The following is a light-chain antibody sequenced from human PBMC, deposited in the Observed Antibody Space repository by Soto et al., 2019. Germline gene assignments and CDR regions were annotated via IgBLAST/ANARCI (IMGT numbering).Light chain of an antibody. V-gene: IGKV3-15*01. J-gene: IGKJ1*01. CDR3: QQYNNWPQT. Sequence: ENVLTQSPGTLSLSPGERATLSCRASQSISIYLAWYQQKPGQVPRLLIYGASTRATDIPARFSGSGSGTEFTLTISSLQSEDFAEYHCQQYNNWPQTFGQGTKVDIK. CDR1: QSISIY. CDR2: GAS.